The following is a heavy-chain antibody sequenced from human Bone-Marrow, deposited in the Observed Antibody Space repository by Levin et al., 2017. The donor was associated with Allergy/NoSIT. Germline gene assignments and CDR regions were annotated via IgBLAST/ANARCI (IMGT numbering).Heavy chain of an antibody. J-gene: IGHJ6*03. CDR1: GFTFSRYA. D-gene: IGHD2/OR15-2a*01. V-gene: IGHV3-23*01. CDR3: AKVKRMSYVDV. CDR2: MSGSGGRT. Sequence: PGESLKISCAASGFTFSRYAMAWVRQAPGQGLEWVSGMSGSGGRTVYADSVKGRFTISRDNSKNIMYLQMNSLRVEDTALYYCAKVKRMSYVDVWGKGTTVTVSS.